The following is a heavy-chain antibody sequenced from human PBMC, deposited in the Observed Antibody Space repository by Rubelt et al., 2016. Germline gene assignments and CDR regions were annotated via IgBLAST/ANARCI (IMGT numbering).Heavy chain of an antibody. J-gene: IGHJ4*02. D-gene: IGHD6-19*01. V-gene: IGHV2-5*02. CDR3: ARTRIYTSAWTLDY. Sequence: QITLKESGPTLVKPTQTLTLTCTFSGFSLSTSGVGVGWIRQPPGKALEWLALIYWDDDKRYSPSLKSRFTITKDTSKNQVVLTMTNMDPVDTATYYCARTRIYTSAWTLDYWGQGALVTVSS. CDR2: IYWDDDK. CDR1: GFSLSTSGVG.